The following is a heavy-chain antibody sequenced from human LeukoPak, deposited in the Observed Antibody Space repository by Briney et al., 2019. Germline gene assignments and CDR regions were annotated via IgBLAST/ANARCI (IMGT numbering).Heavy chain of an antibody. CDR2: TYYKSKCYN. Sequence: SQTLSLPCALSMDSLSSNSAAWKWIRQSPSRGLELLGRTYYKSKCYNDDTVSVKSRITIYPDTSKNQFSLHLQSVTPEDTAVYYCARFDYGAPDYWGQGTLVTVSS. CDR1: MDSLSSNSAA. J-gene: IGHJ4*02. D-gene: IGHD3-16*01. V-gene: IGHV6-1*01. CDR3: ARFDYGAPDY.